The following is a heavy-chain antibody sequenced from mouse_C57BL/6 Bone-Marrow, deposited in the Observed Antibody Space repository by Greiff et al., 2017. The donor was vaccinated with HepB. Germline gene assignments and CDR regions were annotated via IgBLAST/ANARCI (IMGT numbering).Heavy chain of an antibody. CDR3: SITRLDYGSSYYAMGY. CDR2: INPRSGNT. CDR1: GYTFTSYG. J-gene: IGHJ4*01. Sequence: QVQLQQSGAELARPGASVKLSCKASGYTFTSYGISWVKQRTGQGLEWIGEINPRSGNTYYNEKFKGKATLTADKSSSTAYMELRSLTSEDYAVNFCSITRLDYGSSYYAMGYWGQGTSVTVSS. V-gene: IGHV1-81*01. D-gene: IGHD1-1*01.